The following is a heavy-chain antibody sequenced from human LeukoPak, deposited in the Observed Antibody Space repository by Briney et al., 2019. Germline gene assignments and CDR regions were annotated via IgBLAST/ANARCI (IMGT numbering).Heavy chain of an antibody. CDR2: ISYDGSNK. CDR1: GFTFSSYG. V-gene: IGHV3-30*18. Sequence: PGRSLGLSCAASGFTFSSYGMHWVRQAPGKGLEWVAVISYDGSNKYYADSVKGRFTISRDNSKNTLYLQMNSLRAEDTAVYYCAKEGGYYDILSNPYYFDYWGQGTLVTVSS. D-gene: IGHD3-9*01. CDR3: AKEGGYYDILSNPYYFDY. J-gene: IGHJ4*02.